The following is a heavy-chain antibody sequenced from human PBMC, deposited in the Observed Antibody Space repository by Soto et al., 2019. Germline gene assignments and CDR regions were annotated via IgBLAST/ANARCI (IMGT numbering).Heavy chain of an antibody. CDR2: IIPIFGTA. J-gene: IGHJ6*02. CDR3: TLSVPDYGDSPEIYYYGMDV. Sequence: QVQLVQSGAEVKKPGSSVKVSCKASGGTFSSYAISWVRQAPGQGLEWMGGIIPIFGTANYAQKFQGRVTITADESTSTAYMELSSLRSEDTAVYYCTLSVPDYGDSPEIYYYGMDVWGQGTTVTVSS. CDR1: GGTFSSYA. D-gene: IGHD4-17*01. V-gene: IGHV1-69*01.